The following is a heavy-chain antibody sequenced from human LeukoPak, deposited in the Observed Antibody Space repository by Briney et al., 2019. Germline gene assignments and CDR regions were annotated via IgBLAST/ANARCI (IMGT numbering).Heavy chain of an antibody. D-gene: IGHD6-6*01. V-gene: IGHV3-7*01. J-gene: IGHJ4*02. Sequence: PGGSLRLSCAISGFTFKSYWMSWVRQAPGKGLEWVANIKHDGSEKYYVDSVKGRFTISRDNAKNSLYLQMNSLRAEDTAVYYCARDSRQLIYWGQGTLVTVSS. CDR1: GFTFKSYW. CDR2: IKHDGSEK. CDR3: ARDSRQLIY.